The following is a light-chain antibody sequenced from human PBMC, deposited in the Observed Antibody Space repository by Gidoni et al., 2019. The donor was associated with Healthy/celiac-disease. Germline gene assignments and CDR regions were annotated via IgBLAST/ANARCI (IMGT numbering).Light chain of an antibody. Sequence: DIQLTQSPSFLSASVGDRVTITCRASQVISSYLAWYQQKTGKAPKLLIYAASTLQSGVPSRFSGSGSGTEFTLTISSLQPEDFATYYCQQLNSYPMYTFGQGTKLEIK. CDR1: QVISSY. V-gene: IGKV1-9*01. CDR2: AAS. CDR3: QQLNSYPMYT. J-gene: IGKJ2*01.